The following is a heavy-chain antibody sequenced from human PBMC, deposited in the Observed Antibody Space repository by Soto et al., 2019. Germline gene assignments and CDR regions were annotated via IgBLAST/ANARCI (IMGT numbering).Heavy chain of an antibody. Sequence: QVQLQESGPGLVNPSGTLSLTCAVSGGSLSSSSWWSWVRQPPGKTLEWLGEIFYSGSTKYNPSLNSRVTISADQSKNVFSLRLSSVTAAYTAVYYCVHHGGVPYYHDFWGQGMLVTVSS. CDR1: GGSLSSSSW. V-gene: IGHV4-4*02. CDR2: IFYSGST. J-gene: IGHJ4*02. D-gene: IGHD2-8*01. CDR3: VHHGGVPYYHDF.